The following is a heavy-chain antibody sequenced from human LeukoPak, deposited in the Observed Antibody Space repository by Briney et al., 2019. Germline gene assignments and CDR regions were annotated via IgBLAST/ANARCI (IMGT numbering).Heavy chain of an antibody. Sequence: PGGSLRLSREPSGFTLRSYHMNGVRQAPGKGLEWVSYISSSDTTIYYAESVQDRFTISRDNAKNSPYLQINSLGAEDTAVSYCAERYCSGRTCNHLDYWGQETLVTVSS. CDR1: GFTLRSYH. V-gene: IGHV3-48*03. CDR3: AERYCSGRTCNHLDY. J-gene: IGHJ4*02. D-gene: IGHD2-15*01. CDR2: ISSSDTTI.